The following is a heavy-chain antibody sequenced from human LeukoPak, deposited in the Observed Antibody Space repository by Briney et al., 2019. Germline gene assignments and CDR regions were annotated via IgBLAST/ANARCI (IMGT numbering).Heavy chain of an antibody. D-gene: IGHD3-22*01. V-gene: IGHV1-69*13. CDR3: ARERDSSGYYYDLYFDL. J-gene: IGHJ2*01. Sequence: SVKVSCKASGGTFSSYAISWVRQAPGQGLEWLGGIIPIFGTANYAQKFQGRVTITADESTSTAYMELSSLRSEDTAVYYCARERDSSGYYYDLYFDLWGRGTLVTVSS. CDR2: IIPIFGTA. CDR1: GGTFSSYA.